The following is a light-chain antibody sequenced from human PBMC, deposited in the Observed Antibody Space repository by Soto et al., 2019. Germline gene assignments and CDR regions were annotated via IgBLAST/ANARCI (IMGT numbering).Light chain of an antibody. Sequence: QAVVTQEPSLTVSPGGTVTLTCGSSTGAVTSGHYPYWFQQKPGQAPRTPIYDTSNKHSWTPARFSGSLLGGKAALTLSGAQPEDEAEYYCLLSYSGAGVFGTGTKLTVL. CDR3: LLSYSGAGV. J-gene: IGLJ1*01. V-gene: IGLV7-46*01. CDR1: TGAVTSGHY. CDR2: DTS.